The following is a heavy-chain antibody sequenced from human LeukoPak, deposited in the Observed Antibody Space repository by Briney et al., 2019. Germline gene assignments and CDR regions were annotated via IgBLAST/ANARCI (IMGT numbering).Heavy chain of an antibody. Sequence: GGSLRLSCAASGFTFSSYGMHWVRQAPGKGLEWVAVIWYDGSNKYYADSVKGRFTISRDNSKNTLYLQMNSLRAEDTAVYYCARESVLTDPALYYFDYWGQGTLVTVSS. V-gene: IGHV3-33*08. D-gene: IGHD3-10*01. CDR2: IWYDGSNK. J-gene: IGHJ4*02. CDR1: GFTFSSYG. CDR3: ARESVLTDPALYYFDY.